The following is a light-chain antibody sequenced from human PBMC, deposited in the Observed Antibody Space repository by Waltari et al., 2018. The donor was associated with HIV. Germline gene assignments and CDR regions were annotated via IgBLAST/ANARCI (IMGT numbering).Light chain of an antibody. Sequence: QSVLTQPPSASGTPGERVTISCSGSSSNIGSNTVNWYQQLPGTAPKLHVYSNNQRPSGAPDRFAGSKSGTSASLAISGPQSEDEADDYCAAWDDSLNGFYVFGTGTKVTVL. V-gene: IGLV1-44*01. CDR3: AAWDDSLNGFYV. CDR2: SNN. J-gene: IGLJ1*01. CDR1: SSNIGSNT.